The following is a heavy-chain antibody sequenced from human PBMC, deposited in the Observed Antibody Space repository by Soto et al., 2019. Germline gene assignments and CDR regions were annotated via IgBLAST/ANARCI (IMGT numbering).Heavy chain of an antibody. CDR2: ISGSGGAT. Sequence: EVQLLESGGGLVQPGGSLSLSCAASGFTFSSYAMSWVRQTPGKGLEWVAGISGSGGATYYADAVKGRLTISRDNSKNTLYLQMTDLRPEDTAMYYCARDQTSTVITSTHFNPWGQGTLVTVSS. D-gene: IGHD1-20*01. CDR3: ARDQTSTVITSTHFNP. CDR1: GFTFSSYA. V-gene: IGHV3-23*01. J-gene: IGHJ5*02.